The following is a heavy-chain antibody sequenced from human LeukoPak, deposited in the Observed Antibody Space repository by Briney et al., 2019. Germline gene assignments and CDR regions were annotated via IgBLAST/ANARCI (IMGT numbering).Heavy chain of an antibody. CDR1: RASMSSFF. J-gene: IGHJ1*01. CDR3: AASGNTWWEGFFHD. D-gene: IGHD2-8*02. CDR2: IHYSGTT. V-gene: IGHV4-59*03. Sequence: SETLSLTCTVSRASMSSFFWSWIRQPPGKGLEWIGDIHYSGTTKYNPSLTSRITLSMDTSKSQVSLRLTSVTAADTAMYYCAASGNTWWEGFFHDWGQGTLVSVSS.